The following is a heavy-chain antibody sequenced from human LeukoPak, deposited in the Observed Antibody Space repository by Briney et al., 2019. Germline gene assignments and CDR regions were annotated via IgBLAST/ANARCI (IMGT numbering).Heavy chain of an antibody. V-gene: IGHV1-18*01. CDR1: GYTFTSYG. D-gene: IGHD6-6*01. J-gene: IGHJ4*02. Sequence: ASVKVSCKASGYTFTSYGISWVRQAPGQGLEWMGWISACNGNTNYAQKLQGRVTMTTDTSTSTAYMELRSLRSDDTAVYYCARDFEYSSSSGFDYWGQGTLVTVSS. CDR3: ARDFEYSSSSGFDY. CDR2: ISACNGNT.